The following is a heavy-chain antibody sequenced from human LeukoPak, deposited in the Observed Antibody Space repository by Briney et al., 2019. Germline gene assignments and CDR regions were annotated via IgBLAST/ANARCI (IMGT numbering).Heavy chain of an antibody. V-gene: IGHV4-39*07. CDR1: GGSISSYY. D-gene: IGHD2-2*01. J-gene: IGHJ4*02. CDR3: ARAPEGNFDY. CDR2: VYYSGST. Sequence: SETLSLTCTVSGGSISSYYWGWIRQPPGKGLEWIGSVYYSGSTYYNPSLKSRVTISVDTSKNQFSLKLSSVTAADTAVYYCARAPEGNFDYWGQGTLVTVSS.